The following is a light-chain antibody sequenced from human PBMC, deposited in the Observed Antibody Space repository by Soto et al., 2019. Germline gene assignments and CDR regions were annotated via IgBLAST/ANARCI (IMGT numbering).Light chain of an antibody. CDR2: GAS. CDR1: QSIANR. CDR3: QQYNNWLALT. V-gene: IGKV3-15*01. J-gene: IGKJ4*01. Sequence: EIVMTQSPATLSVSPGERATLSCRASQSIANRLAWYQQKPGQAPRLLIYGASTRATGVPARFSGSGSGTEFTLTISSLLSEDFAVYYCQQYNNWLALTFGGGTKVEIK.